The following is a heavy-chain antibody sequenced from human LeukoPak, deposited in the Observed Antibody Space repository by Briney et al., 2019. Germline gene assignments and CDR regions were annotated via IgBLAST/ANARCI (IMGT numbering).Heavy chain of an antibody. V-gene: IGHV6-1*01. D-gene: IGHD5/OR15-5a*01. CDR1: GDSVSSNSAA. CDR3: ARELSVYGVLKPPLDY. Sequence: SQTLSLTCAISGDSVSSNSAAWNWIRQSPSRGLEWLGRTYYRSKWYNDYAVSVKSRITVNPDTSKNQFSLQLNSVTPEDTAVYYCARELSVYGVLKPPLDYWGQGTLVTVSS. CDR2: TYYRSKWYN. J-gene: IGHJ4*02.